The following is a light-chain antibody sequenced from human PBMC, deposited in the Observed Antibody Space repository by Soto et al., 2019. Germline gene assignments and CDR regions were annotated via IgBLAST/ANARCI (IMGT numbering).Light chain of an antibody. CDR1: SSDVGGYNY. V-gene: IGLV2-8*01. J-gene: IGLJ1*01. Sequence: QSALTQPPSASGSPGQSVTISCTGTSSDVGGYNYVSWYQQHPGKAPKLTIYEVSKRPSGVPDRFSGSKSGNTASLTVSGLQAEDEADYYCSSYAGSNNLGVFGTGTNVTVL. CDR3: SSYAGSNNLGV. CDR2: EVS.